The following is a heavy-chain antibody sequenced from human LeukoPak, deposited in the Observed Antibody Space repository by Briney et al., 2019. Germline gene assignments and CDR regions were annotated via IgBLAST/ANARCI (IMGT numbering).Heavy chain of an antibody. Sequence: GASVKVSCKASGYTFTGYYMHWVRQAPGQGLEWMGWINPNSGGTNYAQKFQGRVTMTRDTSISTAYMELSRLRSDDTAVYYCARQHYYGSGSYPDDYFDYWGQGTLVTVSS. J-gene: IGHJ4*02. CDR3: ARQHYYGSGSYPDDYFDY. V-gene: IGHV1-2*02. CDR1: GYTFTGYY. D-gene: IGHD3-10*01. CDR2: INPNSGGT.